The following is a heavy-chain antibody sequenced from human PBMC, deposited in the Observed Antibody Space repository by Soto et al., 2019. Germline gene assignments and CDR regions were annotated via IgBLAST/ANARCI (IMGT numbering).Heavy chain of an antibody. J-gene: IGHJ4*02. CDR1: GGTFSIYT. Sequence: SVKVSCKASGGTFSIYTINWVRQAPGQGLEWMGRIIPILGIANYAQKFQGRVTITADKSTSTAYMELSSLRSEDTAVYYCARDLLLHDYSNYYFDYWGQGTLVTVSS. CDR2: IIPILGIA. V-gene: IGHV1-69*04. D-gene: IGHD4-4*01. CDR3: ARDLLLHDYSNYYFDY.